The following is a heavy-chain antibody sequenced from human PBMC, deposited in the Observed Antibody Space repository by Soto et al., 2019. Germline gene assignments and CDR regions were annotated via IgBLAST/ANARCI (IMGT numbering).Heavy chain of an antibody. J-gene: IGHJ4*02. CDR1: GGTFNSYL. Sequence: QVQLVQSGAEVKNPGSSVKVSCKTSGGTFNSYLIDWVRQAPGQGLEWMGGSIPAFGTAKYAQKFQGRVTITADKSTTTAYMVLRTLTSEDTAVYYCARGLDQPPVGLYFDTWGQGTLVTVSS. V-gene: IGHV1-69*06. CDR3: ARGLDQPPVGLYFDT. CDR2: SIPAFGTA. D-gene: IGHD2-2*01.